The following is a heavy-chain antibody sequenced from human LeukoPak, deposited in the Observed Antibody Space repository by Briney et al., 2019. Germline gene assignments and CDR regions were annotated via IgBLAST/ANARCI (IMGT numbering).Heavy chain of an antibody. D-gene: IGHD7-27*01. CDR1: GFTFSSYS. CDR2: ISSSSSYI. CDR3: ARGTGEGHPDH. V-gene: IGHV3-21*01. Sequence: GGSLRLSCAASGFTFSSYSMNWVRQAPGKGLEWVSSISSSSSYIYYADSVKGRFTISRDNAKNSLYLQMNSLRAEDTAVYYCARGTGEGHPDHWGQGTLVTVSS. J-gene: IGHJ4*02.